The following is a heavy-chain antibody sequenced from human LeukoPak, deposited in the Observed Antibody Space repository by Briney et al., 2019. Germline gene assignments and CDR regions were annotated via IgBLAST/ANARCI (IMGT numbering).Heavy chain of an antibody. V-gene: IGHV1-18*01. CDR1: GGTFSSYA. J-gene: IGHJ3*02. CDR3: ARDTFPTPSQHITMVRRDDAFDI. CDR2: ISAYNGNT. Sequence: ASVKVSCKASGGTFSSYAISWVRQAPGQGLEWMGWISAYNGNTNYAQKLQGRVTMTTDTSTSTAYMELRSLRSDDTALYYCARDTFPTPSQHITMVRRDDAFDIWGQGTMVTASS. D-gene: IGHD3-10*01.